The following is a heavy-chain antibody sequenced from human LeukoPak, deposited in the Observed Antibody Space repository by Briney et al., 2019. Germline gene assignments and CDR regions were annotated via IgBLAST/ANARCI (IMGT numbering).Heavy chain of an antibody. V-gene: IGHV3-11*01. CDR1: GFTFSVYY. J-gene: IGHJ4*02. CDR2: ISSKGNTI. CDR3: ARDRSGYYYDSSGYPVLFDY. Sequence: PGGSLRLSCAASGFTFSVYYMSWIPDAPGKGLEWGSYISSKGNTIYYADSVKGRFTISRDNAKNSLYLQMNILRAEYTAVYYCARDRSGYYYDSSGYPVLFDYWGQGTLVTVSS. D-gene: IGHD3-22*01.